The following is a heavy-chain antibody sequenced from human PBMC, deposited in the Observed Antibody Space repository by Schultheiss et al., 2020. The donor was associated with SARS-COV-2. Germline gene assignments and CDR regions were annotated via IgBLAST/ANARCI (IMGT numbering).Heavy chain of an antibody. V-gene: IGHV3-23*01. Sequence: GGSLRLSCAASGFTFSSYAMSWVRQAPGKGLEWVSAISSNGGSTYYADSVKGRFTISRDNSKNTLYLQMNSLRAEDTAVYYCAKAVAALNWFDPWGQGTLVTVSS. J-gene: IGHJ5*02. CDR3: AKAVAALNWFDP. CDR1: GFTFSSYA. CDR2: ISSNGGST. D-gene: IGHD6-19*01.